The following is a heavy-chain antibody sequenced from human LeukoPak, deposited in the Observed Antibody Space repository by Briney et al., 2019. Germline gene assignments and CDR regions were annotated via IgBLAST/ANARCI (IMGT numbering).Heavy chain of an antibody. J-gene: IGHJ4*02. CDR1: GYSISSIYY. CDR2: ISNSGTT. Sequence: PSETLSLTCEVSGYSISSIYYWGWIRQSPGKGLEWIATISNSGTTYYNLSLKGRVTISMDTSKNQFSLKLSSVTAADTAVYYCARDPDYWGQGTLVTVSS. CDR3: ARDPDY. V-gene: IGHV4-38-2*02.